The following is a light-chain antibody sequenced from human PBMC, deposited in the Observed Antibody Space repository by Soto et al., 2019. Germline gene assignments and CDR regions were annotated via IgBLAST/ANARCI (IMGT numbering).Light chain of an antibody. CDR1: QGVSSY. V-gene: IGKV3-11*01. J-gene: IGKJ1*01. CDR3: QQRSNWPRT. Sequence: EVVMTQSPATLSVSPGEGATLSCRASQGVSSYLAWYQQKPGQAPRLLIYDASNRATGIPARFSGSGSGTDFTLTISSLEPEDFAVYYCQQRSNWPRTFGQGTKVDIK. CDR2: DAS.